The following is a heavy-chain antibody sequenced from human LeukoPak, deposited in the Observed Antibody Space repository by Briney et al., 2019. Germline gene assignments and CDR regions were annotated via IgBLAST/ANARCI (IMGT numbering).Heavy chain of an antibody. Sequence: GRSLRLSCAASGFTFSSYGMHWVRQAPGKGLEWVAVIWYDGSNKYYADPVKGRFTISRDNSKNTLYLQMNSLRAEDTAVYYCAGDYLSYGSGSSNWFDPWGQGTLVTVSS. CDR1: GFTFSSYG. CDR3: AGDYLSYGSGSSNWFDP. J-gene: IGHJ5*02. V-gene: IGHV3-33*01. D-gene: IGHD3-10*01. CDR2: IWYDGSNK.